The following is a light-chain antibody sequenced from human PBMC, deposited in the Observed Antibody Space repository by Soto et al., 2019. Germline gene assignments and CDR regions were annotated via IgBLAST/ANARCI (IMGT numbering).Light chain of an antibody. V-gene: IGKV3-20*01. CDR3: QQYGSSPTWT. J-gene: IGKJ1*01. CDR1: QSVRSK. CDR2: DTY. Sequence: EIVLTQSPASLSVSPGERATLSCRASQSVRSKVAWYQQKPGQAPSLVIYDTYIRATGIPARFSGSGFGTDFTLTISRLEPEDSAVYYCQQYGSSPTWTFGQGTKVDIK.